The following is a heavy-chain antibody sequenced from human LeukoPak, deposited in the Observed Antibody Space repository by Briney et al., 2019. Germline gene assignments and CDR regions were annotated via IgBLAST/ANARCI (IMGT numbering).Heavy chain of an antibody. CDR2: ITGSGVGP. CDR3: AKSSGSTLGAFDI. J-gene: IGHJ3*02. D-gene: IGHD6-19*01. V-gene: IGHV3-23*01. Sequence: GGSLRLSCSASGFTVSPSAMGWGRQAPGEGREWVTGITGSGVGPNYADSVKGRFTMSPDTSKHTLFLEMNNLRSDDTALFYCAKSSGSTLGAFDIWGQGTMVTVSS. CDR1: GFTVSPSA.